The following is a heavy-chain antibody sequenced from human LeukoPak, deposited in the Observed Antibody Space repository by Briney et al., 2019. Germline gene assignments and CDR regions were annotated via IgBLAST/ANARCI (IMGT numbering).Heavy chain of an antibody. CDR3: ARVGGRNTYYFDY. Sequence: PSETLSLTCTVSGVSISSSNSYWGWIRQPPGKGLEWIGYIYYSGSTNYNPSLKSRVTISVDTSKNQFSLKLSSVTAADTAVYYCARVGGRNTYYFDYWGQGTLVTVSS. V-gene: IGHV4-39*07. CDR1: GVSISSSNSY. CDR2: IYYSGST. D-gene: IGHD3-16*01. J-gene: IGHJ4*02.